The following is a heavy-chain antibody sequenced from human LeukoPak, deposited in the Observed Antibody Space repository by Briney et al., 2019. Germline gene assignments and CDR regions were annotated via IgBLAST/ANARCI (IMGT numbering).Heavy chain of an antibody. CDR3: ARAPQYSSSWPYYYDSSGRHPYDY. Sequence: SETLSLTCAVYGGSFSGYYWSWIRQPPGKGLEWIGEINHSGSTNYNPSPKSRVTISVDTSKNQFSLKLSSVTAADTAVYYCARAPQYSSSWPYYYDSSGRHPYDYWGQGTLVTVSS. V-gene: IGHV4-34*01. D-gene: IGHD3-22*01. CDR2: INHSGST. CDR1: GGSFSGYY. J-gene: IGHJ4*02.